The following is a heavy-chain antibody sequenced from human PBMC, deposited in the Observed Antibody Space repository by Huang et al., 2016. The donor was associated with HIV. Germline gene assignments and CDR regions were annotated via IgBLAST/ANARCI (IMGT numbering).Heavy chain of an antibody. V-gene: IGHV3-48*01. CDR1: GFTFSSYS. CDR2: SSRSSSTI. Sequence: EVQLVESGGGLVQPGGSLRLSCAASGFTFSSYSMNWVRQAPGKGLEWVSYSSRSSSTIYYAASVKGRFTISRDNAKNSLYLQMNSLRAEDTAVYYCARVRAAAGTSTTDAFDIWGQGTMVTVSS. J-gene: IGHJ3*02. D-gene: IGHD6-13*01. CDR3: ARVRAAAGTSTTDAFDI.